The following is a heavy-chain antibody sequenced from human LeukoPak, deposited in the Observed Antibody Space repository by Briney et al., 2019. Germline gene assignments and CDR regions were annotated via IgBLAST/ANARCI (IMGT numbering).Heavy chain of an antibody. CDR2: INHSGST. CDR1: GGSFSGYY. CDR3: ARGLYDFWSGSYYYYMDV. J-gene: IGHJ6*03. Sequence: SETLSLTCAVHGGSFSGYYWSWIRQPPGKGLEWIGEINHSGSTNYNPSLKSRVTISVDTSKNQFSLKLSSVTAADTAVYYCARGLYDFWSGSYYYYMDVWGKGTTVTVSS. V-gene: IGHV4-34*01. D-gene: IGHD3-3*01.